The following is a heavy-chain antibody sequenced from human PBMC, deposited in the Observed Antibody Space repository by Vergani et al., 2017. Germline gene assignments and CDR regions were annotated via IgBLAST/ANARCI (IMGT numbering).Heavy chain of an antibody. D-gene: IGHD4-23*01. Sequence: QVQLQESGPGLVKPSQTLSLTCSVSGGAVNSGSNFWTWIRQPAGKGLEWIGRTSTDGSTNYNPSFNFRVAIDTSNNELSLRVTSVTAADTAVYYCARDFGGEWYFDLWGRGATVTVSS. CDR1: GGAVNSGSNF. V-gene: IGHV4-61*02. CDR2: TSTDGST. J-gene: IGHJ2*01. CDR3: ARDFGGEWYFDL.